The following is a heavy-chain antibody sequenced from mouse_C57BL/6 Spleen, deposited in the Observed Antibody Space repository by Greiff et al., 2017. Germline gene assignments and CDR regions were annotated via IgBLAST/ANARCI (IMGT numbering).Heavy chain of an antibody. CDR1: GYTFTSYG. CDR2: IYPSNGNT. CDR3: ARAWDY. V-gene: IGHV1-81*01. Sequence: VQLQQSGAELARPGASVKLSCTASGYTFTSYGISWVKQRTGQGLEWIGEIYPSNGNTYYNEKFKGKATLTADTSSSTAFMELRSLTSEDSAVYFCARAWDYWGQGTLVTVSA. D-gene: IGHD4-1*01. J-gene: IGHJ3*01.